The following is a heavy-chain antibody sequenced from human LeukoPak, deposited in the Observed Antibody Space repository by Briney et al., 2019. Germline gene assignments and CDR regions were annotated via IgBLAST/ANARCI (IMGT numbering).Heavy chain of an antibody. CDR3: ARDQAGSGDIDY. V-gene: IGHV4-4*07. CDR1: GGSISSYY. J-gene: IGHJ4*01. CDR2: IYISGTT. Sequence: SGTLSLTCTVSGGSISSYYWSWIRQPPGKGLEWIGRIYISGTTNYNSSLKSRITMSLDTSKNQLSLKLSSVTAADTAVYYCARDQAGSGDIDYWGEGTLVTVSS. D-gene: IGHD2-15*01.